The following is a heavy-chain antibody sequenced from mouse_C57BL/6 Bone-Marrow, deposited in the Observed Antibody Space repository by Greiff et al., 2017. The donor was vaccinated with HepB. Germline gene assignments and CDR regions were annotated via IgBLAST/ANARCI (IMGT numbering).Heavy chain of an antibody. CDR1: GYTFTDYE. Sequence: VQLVESGAELVRPGASVTLSCKASGYTFTDYEMHWVKQTPVHGLEWIGAIDPETGGTAYNQKFKGKAILTADKSSSTAYMELRSLTSEDSAVYYCTRGGNWEAYYFDYWGQGTTLTVSS. D-gene: IGHD4-1*01. CDR3: TRGGNWEAYYFDY. V-gene: IGHV1-15*01. J-gene: IGHJ2*01. CDR2: IDPETGGT.